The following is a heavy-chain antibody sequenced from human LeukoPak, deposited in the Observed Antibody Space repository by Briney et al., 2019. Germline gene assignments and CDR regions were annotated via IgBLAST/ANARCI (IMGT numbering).Heavy chain of an antibody. CDR3: ARPARTAMVSYGMDV. Sequence: PGRSLRLSCATSGFTFDDYAMHWVRQAPGKGLEWVSGISWNSGSIGYADSVKGRFTISRDNAKNSLYLQLDSLRAEDTALYYCARPARTAMVSYGMDVWGQGTTVTVSS. J-gene: IGHJ6*02. CDR1: GFTFDDYA. D-gene: IGHD5-18*01. V-gene: IGHV3-9*01. CDR2: ISWNSGSI.